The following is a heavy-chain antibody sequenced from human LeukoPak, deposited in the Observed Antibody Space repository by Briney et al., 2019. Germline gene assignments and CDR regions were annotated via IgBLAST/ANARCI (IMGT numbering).Heavy chain of an antibody. Sequence: PGVSLRLSCVASRFTLSSYWMSWVRQAPGKGLEWVANIKQDGSEKYYVDSVKGRFTISRDNAKNSLYLQMNSLRAEDTAVYYCARDTLYDILTGYGIDYWGQGTLVTVSS. D-gene: IGHD3-9*01. CDR1: RFTLSSYW. CDR2: IKQDGSEK. CDR3: ARDTLYDILTGYGIDY. J-gene: IGHJ4*02. V-gene: IGHV3-7*01.